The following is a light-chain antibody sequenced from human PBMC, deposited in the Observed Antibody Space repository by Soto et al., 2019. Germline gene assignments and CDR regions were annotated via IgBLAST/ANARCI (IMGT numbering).Light chain of an antibody. CDR2: DVS. Sequence: EVVMTQSPATLSVSPGERATLSCRASQGVSSNLAWYQQKPGQAPRLLIYDVSTRATGIPARFSGGGSGTEFTLTISSLQSEDFAVYYCHQYNHWYTFGQGTKLEIK. V-gene: IGKV3-15*01. CDR3: HQYNHWYT. CDR1: QGVSSN. J-gene: IGKJ2*01.